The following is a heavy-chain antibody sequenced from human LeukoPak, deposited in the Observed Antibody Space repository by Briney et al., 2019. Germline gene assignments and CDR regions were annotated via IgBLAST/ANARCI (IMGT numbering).Heavy chain of an antibody. CDR3: ARAVSIRVYYYYYMDV. Sequence: GGSLRLSCAASGFTFSSYWMSWVRQAPGKGLEWVANIKQDGSEEYYVDSVKGRFTISRDNAKNSLYLQMNSLRAEDTAVYYCARAVSIRVYYYYYMDVWGKGTTVTISS. CDR2: IKQDGSEE. D-gene: IGHD2-8*01. V-gene: IGHV3-7*01. CDR1: GFTFSSYW. J-gene: IGHJ6*03.